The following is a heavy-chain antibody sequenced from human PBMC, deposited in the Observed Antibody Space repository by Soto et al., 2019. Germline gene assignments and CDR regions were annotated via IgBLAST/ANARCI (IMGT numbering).Heavy chain of an antibody. Sequence: VQLVESGGGLVQPGGSMRLSCAASGFTFSKHWMHCVRQAPGKGLVWVERINSDASDTASADSVKGRFTIPRDNAKDTLYLQMNSLRIEDTAVYYCALEARYVANFEYWGPGTRVTVSS. CDR2: INSDASDT. CDR1: GFTFSKHW. J-gene: IGHJ4*02. V-gene: IGHV3-74*01. CDR3: ALEARYVANFEY. D-gene: IGHD1-1*01.